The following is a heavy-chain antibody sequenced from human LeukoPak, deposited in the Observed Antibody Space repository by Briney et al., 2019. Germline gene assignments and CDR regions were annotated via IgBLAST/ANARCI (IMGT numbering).Heavy chain of an antibody. J-gene: IGHJ6*02. CDR3: ARSLAGGMDV. CDR2: IYYSGST. V-gene: IGHV4-31*03. CDR1: GGSISSGGYY. Sequence: SQTLSLTCTVSGGSISSGGYYWSWIRQHPGKGLEWIGYIYYSGSTYYNPSLKSRVNISVDTSKNQFSLKLSSVTAADTAVYYCARSLAGGMDVWGQGTTVTVSS.